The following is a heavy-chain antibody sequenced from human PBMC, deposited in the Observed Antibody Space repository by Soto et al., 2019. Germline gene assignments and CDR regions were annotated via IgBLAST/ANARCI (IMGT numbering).Heavy chain of an antibody. Sequence: EVQLVESGGGLVKPGGSLRLSCAASGFTFSSYSMNWVRQAPGKGLEWVSSISSSSSYIYYADSVKGRFTISRDNAKNSRYLQMNSLRAEDTAVYYCARDFGVAAAVHFDYWGQGTLVTVSS. D-gene: IGHD6-13*01. CDR3: ARDFGVAAAVHFDY. J-gene: IGHJ4*02. V-gene: IGHV3-21*01. CDR2: ISSSSSYI. CDR1: GFTFSSYS.